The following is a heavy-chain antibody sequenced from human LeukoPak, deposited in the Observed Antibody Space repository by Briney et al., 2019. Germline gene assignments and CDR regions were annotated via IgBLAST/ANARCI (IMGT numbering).Heavy chain of an antibody. D-gene: IGHD5-18*01. CDR2: IDPSDSYT. V-gene: IGHV5-10-1*01. J-gene: IGHJ4*02. CDR1: GYSFTSYW. Sequence: GESLKISCKGSGYSFTSYWISWVRQMPGKGLEWMGRIDPSDSYTNYSPSFQGHVTISADKCISTAYLQWSSLKASDTAMYYCAREEGTAMVSYFDYWGQGTLVTVSS. CDR3: AREEGTAMVSYFDY.